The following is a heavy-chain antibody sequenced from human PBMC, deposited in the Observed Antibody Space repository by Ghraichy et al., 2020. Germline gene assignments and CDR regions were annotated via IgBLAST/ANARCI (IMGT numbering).Heavy chain of an antibody. J-gene: IGHJ3*02. CDR1: GVIFGSYW. V-gene: IGHV3-7*03. CDR3: SAGDTFDI. Sequence: GGSLRLSCAASGVIFGSYWMTWVRQAPGKGLEWVANINQDGREKYYAGSVKGRFTISRDNAKSSLYLQMNSLSVEDTAVYYCSAGDTFDIWGRGTMVTVSS. CDR2: INQDGREK.